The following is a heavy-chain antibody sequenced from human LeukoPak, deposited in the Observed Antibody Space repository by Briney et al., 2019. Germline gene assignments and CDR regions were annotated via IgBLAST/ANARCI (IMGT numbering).Heavy chain of an antibody. D-gene: IGHD6-6*01. V-gene: IGHV1-24*01. Sequence: ASVKVSCKVSGYTLTELSMHWVRQAPGKGLEWMGGLDPEDGETIYAQKFQGRVTMTEDTSTDTAYMELSSLRSEDTAVYYCAREHAYRGWYSSSSRYYYYYGMDVWGQGTTVTVSS. CDR2: LDPEDGET. J-gene: IGHJ6*02. CDR1: GYTLTELS. CDR3: AREHAYRGWYSSSSRYYYYYGMDV.